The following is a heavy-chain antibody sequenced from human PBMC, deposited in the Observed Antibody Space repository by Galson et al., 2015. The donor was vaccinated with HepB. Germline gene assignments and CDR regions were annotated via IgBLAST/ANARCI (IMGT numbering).Heavy chain of an antibody. CDR3: GRDTRSLGALDV. J-gene: IGHJ3*01. V-gene: IGHV3-53*01. Sequence: SLRLSCAASGFTVSNNYMTWVRQAPGKGLEWVSVIYSGGSTYYADSVKGRFTISRDNSKNTLYLQMSNLRAEDTAVYYCGRDTRSLGALDVWGQGTMVTVSS. D-gene: IGHD3-16*01. CDR1: GFTVSNNY. CDR2: IYSGGST.